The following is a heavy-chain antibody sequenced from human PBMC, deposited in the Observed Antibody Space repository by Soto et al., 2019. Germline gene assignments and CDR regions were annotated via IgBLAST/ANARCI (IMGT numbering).Heavy chain of an antibody. CDR1: GYTFTSYG. CDR2: ISAYNGNT. V-gene: IGHV1-18*04. CDR3: ARDVSSSWRFYYYYGMDV. Sequence: ASVKVSCKASGYTFTSYGISWVRQAPGQGLEWMGWISAYNGNTNYAQKLQGRVTMTTDTSTSTAYMELRSLRSDDTAVYYCARDVSSSWRFYYYYGMDVWAKGPRSPSP. J-gene: IGHJ6*02. D-gene: IGHD6-13*01.